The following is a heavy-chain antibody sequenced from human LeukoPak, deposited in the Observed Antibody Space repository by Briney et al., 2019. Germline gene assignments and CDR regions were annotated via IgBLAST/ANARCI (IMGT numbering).Heavy chain of an antibody. D-gene: IGHD6-6*01. V-gene: IGHV3-23*01. CDR1: GFTFSSYA. CDR2: ITDTGSRT. J-gene: IGHJ4*02. Sequence: GGSLRLSRVASGFTFSSYAMSWVRQAPGKGLEWVSSITDTGSRTYYADSVKGRFTISRDIPKNTVYLQMNSLRAEDTALYYCAKRVPYSSSSVYFDFWGLGTLVTVSS. CDR3: AKRVPYSSSSVYFDF.